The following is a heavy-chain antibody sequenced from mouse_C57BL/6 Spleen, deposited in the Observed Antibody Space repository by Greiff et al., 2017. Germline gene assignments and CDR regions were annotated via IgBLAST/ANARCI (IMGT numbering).Heavy chain of an antibody. CDR2: IYPGDGDT. J-gene: IGHJ4*01. CDR1: GYAFSSSW. CDR3: ARDWYYAMDY. V-gene: IGHV1-82*01. D-gene: IGHD4-1*01. Sequence: QVQLQQSGPELVKPGASVKISCKASGYAFSSSWMNWVKQRPGKGLDWIGRIYPGDGDTNYNGKFKGKATLTADKSSSTAYMQLSSLTSEDSAVYFCARDWYYAMDYWGQGTSVTVSS.